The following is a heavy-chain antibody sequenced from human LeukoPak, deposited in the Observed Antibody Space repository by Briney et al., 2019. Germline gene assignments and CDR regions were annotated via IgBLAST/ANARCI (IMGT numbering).Heavy chain of an antibody. CDR1: GGTFSSYA. CDR3: ASSARRRDGYNYVSYDY. V-gene: IGHV1-69*05. D-gene: IGHD5-24*01. Sequence: SVKVSCKASGGTFSSYAISWVRQVPGQGLEWMGGIIRIFGTANYAQKFQGRVTITTDESTSTAYMELSSLRSEDTAVYYCASSARRRDGYNYVSYDYWGQGTLVTVSS. CDR2: IIRIFGTA. J-gene: IGHJ4*02.